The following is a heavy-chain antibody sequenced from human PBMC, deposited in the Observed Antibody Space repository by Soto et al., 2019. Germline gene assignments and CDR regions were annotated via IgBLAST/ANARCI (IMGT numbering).Heavy chain of an antibody. V-gene: IGHV4-39*01. Sequence: PSETLSLTCTVSGGSISSSSYYWGWIRQPPGKGLEWIGSMYYSGSTYYNPSLKSRVTISVDTSKNQFSLKLSSVTAADPAVYSCAGRDYDFWSRYQLFHYWGQGTLVTVSS. CDR2: MYYSGST. CDR3: AGRDYDFWSRYQLFHY. J-gene: IGHJ4*02. CDR1: GGSISSSSYY. D-gene: IGHD3-3*01.